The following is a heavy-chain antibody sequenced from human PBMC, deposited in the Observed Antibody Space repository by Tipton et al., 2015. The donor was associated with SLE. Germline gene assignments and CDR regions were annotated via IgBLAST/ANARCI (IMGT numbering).Heavy chain of an antibody. CDR2: IYYSGTT. CDR1: GGPISNFY. D-gene: IGHD3-3*01. V-gene: IGHV4-59*08. J-gene: IGHJ6*02. CDR3: ARGAHYAFGSAYQGPYYGMDV. Sequence: GLVKPSETLSLTCTVSGGPISNFYWSWIRQPPGKGLEWIAYIYYSGTTNYNPSLKRRATMSVDTSKDQFSLKLTSVTAADTAVYYCARGAHYAFGSAYQGPYYGMDVWGQGTTVIVSS.